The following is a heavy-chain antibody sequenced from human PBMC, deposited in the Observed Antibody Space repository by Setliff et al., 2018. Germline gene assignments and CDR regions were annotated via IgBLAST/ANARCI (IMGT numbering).Heavy chain of an antibody. CDR1: GGSFSGYY. J-gene: IGHJ4*02. V-gene: IGHV4-34*01. CDR3: ARGHYNFWSGYYRY. Sequence: PSETLSLTCAVYGGSFSGYYWSWIRQPPGKGLEWIGEIKHSGSTNYNPSLKSRVTISVDTSKNQFSLKLSSVTAADTAVYYCARGHYNFWSGYYRYWGQGTLVTVSS. D-gene: IGHD3-3*01. CDR2: IKHSGST.